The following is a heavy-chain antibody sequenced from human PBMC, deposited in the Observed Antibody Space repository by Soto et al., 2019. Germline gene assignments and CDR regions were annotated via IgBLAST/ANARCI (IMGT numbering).Heavy chain of an antibody. Sequence: PGESLKISCAASGFTFSNAWMSWVRQAPGKGLEWVGRIKSKTDGGTTDYAAPVKGRFTISRDDSKNTLYLQMNSLKTEDTAVYYCTGEGIVGATRGLFDYYYVMDVWGQGTTVTVSS. V-gene: IGHV3-15*01. D-gene: IGHD1-26*01. CDR3: TGEGIVGATRGLFDYYYVMDV. CDR2: IKSKTDGGTT. J-gene: IGHJ6*02. CDR1: GFTFSNAW.